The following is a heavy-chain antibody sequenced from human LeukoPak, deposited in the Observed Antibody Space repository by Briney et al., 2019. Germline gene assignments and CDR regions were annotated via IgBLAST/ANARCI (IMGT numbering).Heavy chain of an antibody. Sequence: GASVKVSCKASGYTFTGYYMHWVRQAPGQGLEWMGWINPNSGGTNYAQKFQGRVTMTRDTSISTAYMELSRLGSDDTAVYYCARGPHDYGDYADWFDPWGQGTLVTVSS. CDR1: GYTFTGYY. V-gene: IGHV1-2*02. J-gene: IGHJ5*02. CDR2: INPNSGGT. CDR3: ARGPHDYGDYADWFDP. D-gene: IGHD4-17*01.